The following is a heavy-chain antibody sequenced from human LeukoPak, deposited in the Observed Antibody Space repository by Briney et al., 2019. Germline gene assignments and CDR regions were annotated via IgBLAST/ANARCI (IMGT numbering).Heavy chain of an antibody. J-gene: IGHJ4*02. CDR3: ARLWVGPTGFDC. CDR2: VNTEGSIT. CDR1: GFSFSSYW. Sequence: GGPLRLSCAASGFSFSSYWMHWVRQAPGKGLVWVSRVNTEGSITKYADSVKGRFTISRDNAKNTLYLQLNSLRAEDTAVYFCARLWVGPTGFDCWGQGTLVTVSS. D-gene: IGHD1-26*01. V-gene: IGHV3-74*01.